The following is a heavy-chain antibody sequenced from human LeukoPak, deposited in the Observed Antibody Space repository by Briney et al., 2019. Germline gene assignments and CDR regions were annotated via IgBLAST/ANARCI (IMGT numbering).Heavy chain of an antibody. CDR3: ARDHGDYVGGAFDI. D-gene: IGHD4-17*01. J-gene: IGHJ3*02. CDR1: SGSISSGDYS. CDR2: ISHSGST. V-gene: IGHV4-30-2*01. Sequence: SETLSLTCAVSSGSISSGDYSWNWIRQPPGKGLEWIGYISHSGSTYYNPSLKSRLTISVDRSKNQFSLKLSSVTAADTAVYYCARDHGDYVGGAFDIWGQGTMVSVSS.